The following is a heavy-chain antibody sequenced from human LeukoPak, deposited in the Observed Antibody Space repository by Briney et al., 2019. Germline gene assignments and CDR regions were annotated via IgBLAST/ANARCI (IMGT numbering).Heavy chain of an antibody. D-gene: IGHD3-22*01. CDR2: IYYSGST. CDR3: ARLYDSSGYAFDI. CDR1: GGSISSSSYY. J-gene: IGHJ3*02. V-gene: IGHV4-39*01. Sequence: KTSETLSLTCTVSGGSISSSSYYWGWIRQPPGKGLEWIGSIYYSGSTYYNPSLRSRVTISVDTSKNQFSLKLSSVTAADTAVYYCARLYDSSGYAFDIWGQGTMVTVSS.